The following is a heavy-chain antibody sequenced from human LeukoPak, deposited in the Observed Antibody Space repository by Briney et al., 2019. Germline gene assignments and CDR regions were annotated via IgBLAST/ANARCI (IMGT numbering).Heavy chain of an antibody. CDR1: GYTFTSYY. CDR3: ARVQGAKLGRAYYYMDV. CDR2: INPSGGST. D-gene: IGHD7-27*01. V-gene: IGHV1-46*01. Sequence: GASVKVSCKASGYTFTSYYMHWVRQAPGQGLEWMGIINPSGGSTSYAQKFQGRVTMTRDTSTSTVYMELSSLRSEDTAVYYCARVQGAKLGRAYYYMDVWGKGTTVTVSS. J-gene: IGHJ6*03.